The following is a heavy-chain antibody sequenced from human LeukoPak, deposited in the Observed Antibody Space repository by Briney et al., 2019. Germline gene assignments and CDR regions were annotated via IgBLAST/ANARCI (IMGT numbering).Heavy chain of an antibody. CDR2: IKSDAGGAAA. CDR1: GFTFTTAW. V-gene: IGHV3-15*07. Sequence: GGSLRLSCAASGFTFTTAWMNWVRQAPGRGLEWIGRIKSDAGGAAADYVAPVKGRFTISRDDSNNTLFLQMNGLKSEDTAVYYCTTSSGAVSTLSPSFVYWGQGTLVTVSS. J-gene: IGHJ4*02. D-gene: IGHD3-10*01. CDR3: TTSSGAVSTLSPSFVY.